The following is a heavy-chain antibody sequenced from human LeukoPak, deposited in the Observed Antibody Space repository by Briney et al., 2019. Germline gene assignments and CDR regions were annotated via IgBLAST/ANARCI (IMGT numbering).Heavy chain of an antibody. J-gene: IGHJ6*02. V-gene: IGHV2-70*01. D-gene: IGHD3-10*01. CDR3: ARMRTYYYGSGDYYYYGMDV. CDR2: NDWDDDK. Sequence: ESGPTLVNPTQTLTLTCTFSWFSLSTSGMCVSWIRQPPGKALEWLALNDWDDDKYYSTSLKTRLTISKDTSKNQVVLTMTNMDPVDTATYYCARMRTYYYGSGDYYYYGMDVWGQGTTVTVSS. CDR1: WFSLSTSGMC.